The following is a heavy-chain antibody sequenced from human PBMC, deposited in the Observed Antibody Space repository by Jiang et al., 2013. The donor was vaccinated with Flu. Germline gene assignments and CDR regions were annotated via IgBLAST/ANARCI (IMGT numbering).Heavy chain of an antibody. V-gene: IGHV1-46*01. CDR1: GYTFGSYY. Sequence: VQSGAEVKKPGASVKVSCKASGYTFGSYYMNWVRQAPGQGLEWMGIINPSGGYTSYAQKFQGRVTMTRDTSTSTVYMELSSLRSEDTAIYYCARDGLGYEYWGQGTLVTVSS. CDR2: INPSGGYT. J-gene: IGHJ4*02. CDR3: ARDGLGYEY. D-gene: IGHD5-12*01.